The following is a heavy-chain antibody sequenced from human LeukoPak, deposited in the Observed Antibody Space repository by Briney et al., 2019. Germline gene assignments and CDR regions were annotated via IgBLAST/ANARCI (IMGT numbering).Heavy chain of an antibody. D-gene: IGHD5-18*01. V-gene: IGHV3-33*01. CDR1: GFTFSNYG. J-gene: IGHJ4*02. CDR2: IWYDGSDK. Sequence: GGSLRLSCAASGFTFSNYGMHWVRQAPGKGLEWVAVIWYDGSDKYYADSVKGRFTISRDNSKNTLYLQMNSLRAEGTAVYYCARDSHTAMDYWGQGTLVTVSS. CDR3: ARDSHTAMDY.